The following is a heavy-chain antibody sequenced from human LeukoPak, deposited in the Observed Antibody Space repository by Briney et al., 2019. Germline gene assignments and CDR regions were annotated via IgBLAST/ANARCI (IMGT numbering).Heavy chain of an antibody. V-gene: IGHV3-9*01. CDR3: AKDRESSGWYGAFDI. Sequence: SGRSLRLSCAASGFTFADYAMHWVRQAPGKGLEWVSGISWNSGSIGYADSVKGRFTISRDNAKNSLYLQMNSLRAEDTALYYCAKDRESSGWYGAFDIWGQGTMVTVSS. CDR1: GFTFADYA. J-gene: IGHJ3*02. D-gene: IGHD6-19*01. CDR2: ISWNSGSI.